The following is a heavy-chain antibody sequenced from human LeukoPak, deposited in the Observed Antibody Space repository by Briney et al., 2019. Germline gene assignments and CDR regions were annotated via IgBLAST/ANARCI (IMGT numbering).Heavy chain of an antibody. V-gene: IGHV3-48*02. J-gene: IGHJ4*02. CDR1: GFTVSNYG. Sequence: GGSLRLSCAASGFTVSNYGMHWVRQAPGKGLEWVSFITSSTNTMYYADSVKGRFTISRDNARNSLYLQMNSLRDEDTAVYYCAKGSSWSFDYWGQGTLVTVSS. CDR2: ITSSTNTM. CDR3: AKGSSWSFDY. D-gene: IGHD6-13*01.